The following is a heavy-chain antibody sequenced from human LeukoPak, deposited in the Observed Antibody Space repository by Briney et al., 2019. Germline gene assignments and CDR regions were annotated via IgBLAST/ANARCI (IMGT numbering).Heavy chain of an antibody. J-gene: IGHJ4*02. D-gene: IGHD3-16*02. CDR2: INPTSGGT. V-gene: IGHV1-2*02. CDR3: ARTTFGGVIVTYYFDY. CDR1: GYTFTGYY. Sequence: GASVKVSCKASGYTFTGYYMHWVRQAPGQGLEWMGWINPTSGGTNYAQKFQGRVTMTRDTSISTAYMELSRLRSDDTAVYYCARTTFGGVIVTYYFDYWGQGTLVTVSS.